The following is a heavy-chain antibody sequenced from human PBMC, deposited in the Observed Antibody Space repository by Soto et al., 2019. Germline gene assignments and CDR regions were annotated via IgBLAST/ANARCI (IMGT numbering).Heavy chain of an antibody. CDR1: GFTDYY. V-gene: IGHV1-2*02. D-gene: IGHD4-17*01. CDR3: AREGSADYGSYGVDV. CDR2: VNPSSGGT. J-gene: IGHJ6*02. Sequence: ASVKVSCKASGFTDYYIHWVRQAPGQGLEWLGWVNPSSGGTNYAQKFQGRVAMTRDTFISTAYMELSRLQSDDTAVYYCAREGSADYGSYGVDVWGQGTTVTVSS.